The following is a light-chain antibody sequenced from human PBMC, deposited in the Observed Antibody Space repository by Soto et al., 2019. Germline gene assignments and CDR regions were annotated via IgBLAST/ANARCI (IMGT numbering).Light chain of an antibody. V-gene: IGLV2-8*01. CDR1: SSDVDDYTF. Sequence: QSALTQRPSASGAPGDSLTICCTGTSSDVDDYTFVSWYQQHPGKAPKLLIYEATKRPAAVSPRFSGSKSGNTASLTVSRLQAEDEADYYCSSYAGRRYFFGTGTKVTVL. J-gene: IGLJ1*01. CDR3: SSYAGRRYF. CDR2: EAT.